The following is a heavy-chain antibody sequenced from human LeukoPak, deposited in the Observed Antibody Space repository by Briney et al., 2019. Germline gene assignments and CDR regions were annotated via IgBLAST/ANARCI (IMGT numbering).Heavy chain of an antibody. D-gene: IGHD5-24*01. CDR1: GGSISSSSYY. J-gene: IGHJ3*02. CDR3: ARDLRAPSERDGYHRGNAFDI. CDR2: IYYSGST. V-gene: IGHV4-39*07. Sequence: SETLSLTCTVSGGSISSSSYYWGWIRQPPGKGLEWIGSIYYSGSTYYNPSLKSRVTISVDTSKNQFSLKLSSVTAADTAVYYCARDLRAPSERDGYHRGNAFDIWGQGTMVTVSS.